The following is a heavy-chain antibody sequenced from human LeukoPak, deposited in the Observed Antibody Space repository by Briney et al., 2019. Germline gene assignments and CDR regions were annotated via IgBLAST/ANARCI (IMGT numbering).Heavy chain of an antibody. J-gene: IGHJ4*02. CDR3: RKGSYYDNSGRAYFDY. V-gene: IGHV3-23*01. D-gene: IGHD3-22*01. CDR1: GFTFTSYA. CDR2: ISASGATT. Sequence: GGSLRLSCAASGFTFTSYAMNWVRQAPGKGLELVSVISASGATTDYADSVKGRFTISRDNSKNTLYLQMNSLRAEDTAVYYCRKGSYYDNSGRAYFDYWGQGTLVTVSS.